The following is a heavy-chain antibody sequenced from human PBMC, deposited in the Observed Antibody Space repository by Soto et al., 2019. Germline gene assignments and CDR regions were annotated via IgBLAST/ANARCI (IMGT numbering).Heavy chain of an antibody. CDR1: GGSISSRGYS. CDR3: ARGDYYDSSAFDY. CDR2: IYHSGST. Sequence: SQTLSLTCAVSGGSISSRGYSWSWIRQPPGKGLEWIGYIYHSGSTYYNPSLKSRVTISVDRSKNQFSLKLSSVTAADTAVYYCARGDYYDSSAFDYWGQGTLVTVSS. D-gene: IGHD3-22*01. J-gene: IGHJ4*02. V-gene: IGHV4-30-2*01.